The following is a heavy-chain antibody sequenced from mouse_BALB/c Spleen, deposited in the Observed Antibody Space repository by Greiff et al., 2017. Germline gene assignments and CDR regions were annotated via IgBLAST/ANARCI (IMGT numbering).Heavy chain of an antibody. Sequence: EVKLMESGGGLVKPGGSLKLSCAASGFTFSSYTMSWVRQTPEKRLEWVASISSGGSTYYPDSVKGRFTISRDNARNTLYLQMSSLKSEDTAMYYCARKELGGAMDYWGQGTSVTVSS. CDR2: ISSGGST. CDR3: ARKELGGAMDY. J-gene: IGHJ4*01. CDR1: GFTFSSYT. D-gene: IGHD4-1*01. V-gene: IGHV5-6-5*01.